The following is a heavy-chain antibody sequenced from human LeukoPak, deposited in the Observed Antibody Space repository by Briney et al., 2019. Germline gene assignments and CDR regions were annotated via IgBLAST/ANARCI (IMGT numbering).Heavy chain of an antibody. Sequence: GGSLRLSCAASGFTFSSYGMNWVRQAPGKGLEWVSGISGSGGTTYYADSVKGRFTIPRDNSKNSLSLQVSSLRAEDTAVYYCAKNNGYYSDWGQGTLVTASS. D-gene: IGHD3-22*01. CDR3: AKNNGYYSD. CDR2: ISGSGGTT. J-gene: IGHJ4*02. V-gene: IGHV3-23*01. CDR1: GFTFSSYG.